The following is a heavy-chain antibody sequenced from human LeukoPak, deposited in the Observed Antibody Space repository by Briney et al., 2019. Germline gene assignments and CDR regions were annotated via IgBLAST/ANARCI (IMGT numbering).Heavy chain of an antibody. V-gene: IGHV3-30*02. J-gene: IGHJ4*02. CDR1: GFTFSSYE. D-gene: IGHD3-22*01. Sequence: PGGSLRLSCAASGFTFSSYEMNWVRQAPGKGLEWVAFIRYDGDINYYADSVKGRFTISRDNAKNSLYLQMNSLRAEDTAVYSCARDRHRYNYDSSGYPPYWGQGTLVTVSS. CDR3: ARDRHRYNYDSSGYPPY. CDR2: IRYDGDIN.